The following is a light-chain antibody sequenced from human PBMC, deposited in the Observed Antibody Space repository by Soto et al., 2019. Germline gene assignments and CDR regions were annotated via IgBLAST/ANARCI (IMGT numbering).Light chain of an antibody. V-gene: IGKV1-5*03. CDR3: QQYNSFWT. CDR1: QSISSW. J-gene: IGKJ1*01. CDR2: KAS. Sequence: DIQMTQSPSTLSASVGDRVTITCRASQSISSWLAWYQQKPGKAPKLLIYKASSLESGVPSRFSGSGSGTEFTLTIRSLQPDDFATYYCQQYNSFWTFDQGTKVEI.